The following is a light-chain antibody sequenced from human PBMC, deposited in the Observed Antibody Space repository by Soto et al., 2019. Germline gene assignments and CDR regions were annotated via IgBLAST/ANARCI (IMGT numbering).Light chain of an antibody. Sequence: EIVLTQSPATLSLSPGERATLSCRASQSITSNYLAWYQQKPGQAPRLLIYDASSRATGIPDRFSGSGSVTDFTLTISRLEPEDLGVYYCQQYGYSPPWTFGQGTKVEI. CDR3: QQYGYSPPWT. V-gene: IGKV3-20*01. CDR1: QSITSNY. J-gene: IGKJ1*01. CDR2: DAS.